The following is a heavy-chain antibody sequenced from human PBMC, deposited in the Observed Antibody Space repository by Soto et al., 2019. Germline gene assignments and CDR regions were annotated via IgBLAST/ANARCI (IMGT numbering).Heavy chain of an antibody. Sequence: SVKVTCKASGGTFSSYAISWVRQAPGQGLEWMGGIIPIFGTANYAQKFQGRVTMTRNTSISTAYMELSSLRSEDTAVYYCATGYNWKFWGQGTMVTVSS. CDR1: GGTFSSYA. V-gene: IGHV1-69*05. J-gene: IGHJ3*01. CDR2: IIPIFGTA. D-gene: IGHD1-1*01. CDR3: ATGYNWKF.